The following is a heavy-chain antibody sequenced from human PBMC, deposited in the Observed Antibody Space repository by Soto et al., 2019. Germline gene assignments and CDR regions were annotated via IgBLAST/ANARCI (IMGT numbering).Heavy chain of an antibody. CDR3: ARDLAGKPPLWTRHGMDV. D-gene: IGHD2-21*01. Sequence: EVQLVESGGGLVQPGGSLRLSCAASGFTFSSYSMNWVRQAPGKGLEWVSYISSSSSTIYYADSVKGRFTISRDNAKNSLYLQMNSLRDEDTAVYYCARDLAGKPPLWTRHGMDVWGQGTTVTVSS. J-gene: IGHJ6*02. CDR2: ISSSSSTI. CDR1: GFTFSSYS. V-gene: IGHV3-48*02.